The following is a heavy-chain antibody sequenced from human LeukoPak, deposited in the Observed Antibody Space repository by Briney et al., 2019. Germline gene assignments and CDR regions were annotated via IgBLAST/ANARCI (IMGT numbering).Heavy chain of an antibody. Sequence: GGSLRLSCSASGFTFTTYSMHWVRQAPGKGLELVSTINIKGDDTYYADSVKGRFTFSRDNSRKTLFLQMSSLRAEDTAVYYCVKDLRGGGYFTSFDYWGQGNLVTVSS. CDR3: VKDLRGGGYFTSFDY. V-gene: IGHV3-64D*09. CDR2: INIKGDDT. D-gene: IGHD3-10*01. J-gene: IGHJ4*02. CDR1: GFTFTTYS.